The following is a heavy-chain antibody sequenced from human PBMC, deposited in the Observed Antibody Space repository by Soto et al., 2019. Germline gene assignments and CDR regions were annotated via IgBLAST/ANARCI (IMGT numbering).Heavy chain of an antibody. Sequence: QVQLVESGGGVVQPGRSLRLSCAASGFTFSSYGMHWVRQAPGKGLEWVAVISYDGSNKYYADSVKGRFTISRDNSKNTLYLQMNSLRAEDTAVYYCAKDQGALRRIDAFDIWGQGTMFTVSS. CDR3: AKDQGALRRIDAFDI. V-gene: IGHV3-30*18. CDR1: GFTFSSYG. D-gene: IGHD1-26*01. J-gene: IGHJ3*02. CDR2: ISYDGSNK.